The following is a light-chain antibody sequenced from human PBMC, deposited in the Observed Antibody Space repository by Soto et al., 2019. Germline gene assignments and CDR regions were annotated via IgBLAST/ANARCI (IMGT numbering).Light chain of an antibody. CDR2: DAS. V-gene: IGKV3-15*01. CDR1: QSISTN. CDR3: QQYHNWWT. Sequence: VVLTQSPATLSVSPGERATLSCRASQSISTNLAWFQQKPGQAPRLLIYDASTRATGIPARFRGSGSGTEFSLTISSLQAEDVEVYYCQQYHNWWTFGQGTKVQ. J-gene: IGKJ1*01.